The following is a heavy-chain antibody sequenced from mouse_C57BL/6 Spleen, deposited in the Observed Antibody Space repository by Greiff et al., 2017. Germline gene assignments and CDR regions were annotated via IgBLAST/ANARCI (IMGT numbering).Heavy chain of an antibody. V-gene: IGHV1-4*01. CDR1: GYTFTSYT. Sequence: VQLQQSGAELARPGASVKMSCKASGYTFTSYTMHWVKQRPGQGLEWIGYINPRSGYAKSNQKFKDKATLTEDKSSSTAYMQLSSLTSEDSAVFYCARSDWDGFAYWGQGTLVTVSA. CDR3: ARSDWDGFAY. CDR2: INPRSGYA. D-gene: IGHD4-1*01. J-gene: IGHJ3*01.